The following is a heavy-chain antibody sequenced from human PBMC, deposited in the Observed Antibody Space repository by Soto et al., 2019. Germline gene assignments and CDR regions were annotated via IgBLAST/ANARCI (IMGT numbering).Heavy chain of an antibody. CDR1: GGTFSSYA. V-gene: IGHV1-69*01. Sequence: QVQLVQSGAEVKKPGSSVKVSCKASGGTFSSYAISWVRQAPGQGLEWMGGIIPIFGTANYAQKFQGRVTITADESTSPAYMELSSLRSEDTAVYYCARAPRSWFRAAAGMLVNYSYGMDVWGQGTTVTVSS. J-gene: IGHJ6*02. D-gene: IGHD6-13*01. CDR2: IIPIFGTA. CDR3: ARAPRSWFRAAAGMLVNYSYGMDV.